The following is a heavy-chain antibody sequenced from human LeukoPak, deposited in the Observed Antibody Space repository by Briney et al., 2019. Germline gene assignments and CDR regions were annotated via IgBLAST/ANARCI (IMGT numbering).Heavy chain of an antibody. CDR3: AKATGYSSGWYLDAFDI. J-gene: IGHJ3*02. CDR1: GFTFSSYG. D-gene: IGHD6-19*01. Sequence: GGSLRLSCAASGFTFSSYGMHWVRQAPGKGLEGGAVISYDGSNKYYADSVKGRFTISRDNSKNTLYLQMNSLRAEDTAVYYCAKATGYSSGWYLDAFDIWGQGTMVTVSS. CDR2: ISYDGSNK. V-gene: IGHV3-30*18.